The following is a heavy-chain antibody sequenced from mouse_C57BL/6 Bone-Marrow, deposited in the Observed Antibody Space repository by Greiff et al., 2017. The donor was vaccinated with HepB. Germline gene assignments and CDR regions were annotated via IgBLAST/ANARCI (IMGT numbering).Heavy chain of an antibody. CDR3: AQTDYGSSYWFAY. V-gene: IGHV2-2*01. D-gene: IGHD1-1*01. CDR1: GFSLTSYG. J-gene: IGHJ3*01. Sequence: QVQLKESGPGLVQPSQSLSITCTVSGFSLTSYGVHWVRQSPGKGLEWLGVIWSGGSTDYNAAFISRLSISKDNSKSQVFFKMNSLQADDTAIYYCAQTDYGSSYWFAYWGQGTLVTVSA. CDR2: IWSGGST.